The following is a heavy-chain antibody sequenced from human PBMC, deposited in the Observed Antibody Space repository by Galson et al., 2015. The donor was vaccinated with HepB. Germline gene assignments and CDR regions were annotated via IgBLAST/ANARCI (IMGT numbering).Heavy chain of an antibody. CDR2: ISGSGGST. D-gene: IGHD6-13*01. CDR3: AKATIAAAGASSYYMDV. J-gene: IGHJ6*03. V-gene: IGHV3-23*01. CDR1: GFTFSSYG. Sequence: SLRLSCAASGFTFSSYGMSWVHQAPGKGLEWVSGISGSGGSTLYADPVKGRFTISRDNSKNTLSLQMNSLRAEDTAVYYCAKATIAAAGASSYYMDVWGKGTTVTVSS.